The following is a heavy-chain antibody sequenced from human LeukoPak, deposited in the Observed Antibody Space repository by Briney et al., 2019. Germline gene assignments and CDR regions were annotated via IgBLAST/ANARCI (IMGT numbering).Heavy chain of an antibody. V-gene: IGHV3-7*01. J-gene: IGHJ6*02. Sequence: SGGSLRLSCAASGFTFSSYWMSWVRQAPGKGLEWVANIKQDGSEKYYVDSVKGRFTISRDNAKNSLYLQMNSLRAEDTAVYYCARDEPYSSSWYTLYYYYYGMDVRGQGTTVTVSS. CDR1: GFTFSSYW. CDR3: ARDEPYSSSWYTLYYYYYGMDV. CDR2: IKQDGSEK. D-gene: IGHD6-13*01.